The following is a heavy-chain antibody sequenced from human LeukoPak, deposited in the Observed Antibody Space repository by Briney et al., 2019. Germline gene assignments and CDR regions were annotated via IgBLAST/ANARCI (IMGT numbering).Heavy chain of an antibody. D-gene: IGHD3-3*01. CDR1: GGSIRSYY. J-gene: IGHJ3*02. CDR2: IYYSGST. CDR3: ARYYDFWSGYSRRLAFDI. V-gene: IGHV4-59*01. Sequence: PSETLSLTCTVSGGSIRSYYWSWIRQPPGKGLEWIGYIYYSGSTNYNPSLKSRVTISVDTSKNQFSLKVSSVTAADTAVYYCARYYDFWSGYSRRLAFDIWGQGTMVTVSS.